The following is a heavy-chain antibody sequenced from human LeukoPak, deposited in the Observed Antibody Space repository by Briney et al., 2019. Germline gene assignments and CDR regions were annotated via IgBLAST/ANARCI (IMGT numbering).Heavy chain of an antibody. J-gene: IGHJ6*02. CDR1: GFTFTSSA. CDR2: IVVGSGNT. CDR3: AAAGTVVTPYYYYGMDV. Sequence: ASVTVSFTASGFTFTSSAVQWVRQARGQRLEWIGWIVVGSGNTNYAQKFQERVTITRDMSTSTAYMELSSLRSEDTAVYYCAAAGTVVTPYYYYGMDVWGQGTTVTVSS. D-gene: IGHD4-23*01. V-gene: IGHV1-58*01.